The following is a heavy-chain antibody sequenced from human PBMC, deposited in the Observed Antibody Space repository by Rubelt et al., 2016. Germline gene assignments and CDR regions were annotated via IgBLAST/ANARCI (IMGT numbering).Heavy chain of an antibody. J-gene: IGHJ3*02. CDR1: GFTFSSYS. V-gene: IGHV3-21*01. CDR3: AGSDRCGWYLDAFDI. CDR2: ISSSSSYI. Sequence: EVQVVESGGGLVQPGGSLRLSCAASGFTFSSYSMNWVRQAPGKGLEWVSSISSSSSYIYYADSVKGRFTIPRDNAKNSLCLQMNRLEAEDTAVYYWAGSDRCGWYLDAFDIGGQGTMVTVSS. D-gene: IGHD6-19*01.